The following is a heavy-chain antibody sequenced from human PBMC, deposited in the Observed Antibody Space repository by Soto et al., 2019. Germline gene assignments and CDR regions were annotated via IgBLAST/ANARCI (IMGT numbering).Heavy chain of an antibody. CDR1: GFTFSSYS. CDR3: ARGKDYYYYMDV. V-gene: IGHV3-48*01. Sequence: GGSLRLSCAASGFTFSSYSMNWVRQAPGKGLEWVSYISSSSSTIYYADSVKGRFTISRDNAKNSLYLQMNSLRAEDTAVYYCARGKDYYYYMDVWGKGTTVTVSS. CDR2: ISSSSSTI. J-gene: IGHJ6*03.